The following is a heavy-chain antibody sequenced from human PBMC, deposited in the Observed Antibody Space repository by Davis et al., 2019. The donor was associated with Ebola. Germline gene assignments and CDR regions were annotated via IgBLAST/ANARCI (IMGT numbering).Heavy chain of an antibody. CDR1: GGSISSSNW. CDR2: IYHSGST. D-gene: IGHD4-11*01. J-gene: IGHJ6*02. CDR3: ARDLRLYYYGMDV. V-gene: IGHV4-4*02. Sequence: MPSETLSLTCAVSGGSISSSNWWSWVRQPPGKGLEWIGEIYHSGSTNYNPSLKSRVTISVDTSKNQFSLKLSSVTAADTAVYYCARDLRLYYYGMDVWGQGTTVTVSS.